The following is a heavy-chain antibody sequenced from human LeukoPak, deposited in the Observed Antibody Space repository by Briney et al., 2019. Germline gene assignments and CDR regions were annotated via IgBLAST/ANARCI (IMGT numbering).Heavy chain of an antibody. CDR2: ISGSGGST. CDR3: AKDVTRLVQALFDY. D-gene: IGHD1-1*01. CDR1: GFTFSSYA. J-gene: IGHJ4*02. Sequence: GGSLRLSCAASGFTFSSYAMSWVRQAPGKGLEWVSPISGSGGSTYYADSVKGRFTISRDNSKNTLYLQMNSLRAEDTAVYYCAKDVTRLVQALFDYWGQGTLVTVSS. V-gene: IGHV3-23*01.